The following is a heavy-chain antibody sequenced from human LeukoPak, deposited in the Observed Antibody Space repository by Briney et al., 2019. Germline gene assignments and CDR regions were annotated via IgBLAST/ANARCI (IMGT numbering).Heavy chain of an antibody. CDR3: ARYDSTGPLPDY. D-gene: IGHD6-19*01. J-gene: IGHJ4*02. V-gene: IGHV1-2*02. Sequence: ASVKVSCKASGYTFTVYYMHWVRQAPGQGLEWMGWINPETGGTKYAQKFQGRVSMTRDTSISTAYMELSRLRSDDTALYYCARYDSTGPLPDYWGQGTLVTVSS. CDR2: INPETGGT. CDR1: GYTFTVYY.